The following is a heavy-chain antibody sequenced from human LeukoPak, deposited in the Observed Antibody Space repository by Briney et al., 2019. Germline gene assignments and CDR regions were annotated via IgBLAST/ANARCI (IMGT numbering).Heavy chain of an antibody. J-gene: IGHJ6*02. Sequence: GGSLRLSCAASGFTFSSFGMHWVRQAPGKGLEWVAVISYDGSNKYYADSVKGRFTISRDNSKNTLYLQMNSLRAEDTAVYYCAKDRQVSYYYGMDVWGQGTTVTVSS. D-gene: IGHD2-8*01. V-gene: IGHV3-30*18. CDR2: ISYDGSNK. CDR1: GFTFSSFG. CDR3: AKDRQVSYYYGMDV.